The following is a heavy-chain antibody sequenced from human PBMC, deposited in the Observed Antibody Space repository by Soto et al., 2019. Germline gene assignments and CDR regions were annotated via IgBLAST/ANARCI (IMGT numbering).Heavy chain of an antibody. V-gene: IGHV5-10-1*01. D-gene: IGHD3-16*01. Sequence: PGESLKISCKGSGYSFTSYWISWVRQMPGKGLEWMGRIDPSDSYTNYSPSFQGHVTISADKSISTAYLQWSSLKASDTAIYYCTRTINFGLPGNGMDVWGQGTTVTVSS. CDR3: TRTINFGLPGNGMDV. J-gene: IGHJ6*02. CDR2: IDPSDSYT. CDR1: GYSFTSYW.